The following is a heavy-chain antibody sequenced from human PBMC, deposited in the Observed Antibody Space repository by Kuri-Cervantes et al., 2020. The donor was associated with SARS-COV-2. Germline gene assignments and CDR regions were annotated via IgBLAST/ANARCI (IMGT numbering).Heavy chain of an antibody. Sequence: ETLSLTCAASGFTFSNYWMHWVRQAPGKGLVWVSHISLDGSRTSYADSVKGRFTISRDNANNTMYLQLNSLRAEDTAVYYCARDRAAAATYAFDVSGQGTMVTVSS. J-gene: IGHJ3*01. V-gene: IGHV3-74*03. CDR2: ISLDGSRT. CDR1: GFTFSNYW. CDR3: ARDRAAAATYAFDV. D-gene: IGHD6-13*01.